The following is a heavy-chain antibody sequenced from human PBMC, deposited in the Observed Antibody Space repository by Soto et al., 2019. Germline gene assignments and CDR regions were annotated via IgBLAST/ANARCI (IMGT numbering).Heavy chain of an antibody. CDR3: AREYSTTVTTFDY. V-gene: IGHV4-59*06. Sequence: SETLSLTCTGSGGSISSYSWSWIRQHPGKGLEWIGHIYYSGSTYYNPSLKSRVTISVDTSKNQFSLKLSSVTAADTAVYYCAREYSTTVTTFDYWGQGTLVTVSS. CDR2: IYYSGST. D-gene: IGHD4-17*01. CDR1: GGSISSYS. J-gene: IGHJ4*02.